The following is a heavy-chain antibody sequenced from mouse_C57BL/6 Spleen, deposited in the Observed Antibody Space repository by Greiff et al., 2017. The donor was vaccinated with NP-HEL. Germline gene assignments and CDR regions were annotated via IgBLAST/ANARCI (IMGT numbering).Heavy chain of an antibody. CDR1: GYAFTNYL. J-gene: IGHJ4*01. D-gene: IGHD2-1*01. Sequence: QVQLQQSGAELVRPGTSVKVSCKASGYAFTNYLIEWVKQRPGQGLEWIGVINPGSGGTNYNEKFKGKATLTADKSASTAYMQLSSLTSEDSAVYFCARSPLLSHCYAMDYWGQGTSVTVSS. CDR2: INPGSGGT. CDR3: ARSPLLSHCYAMDY. V-gene: IGHV1-54*01.